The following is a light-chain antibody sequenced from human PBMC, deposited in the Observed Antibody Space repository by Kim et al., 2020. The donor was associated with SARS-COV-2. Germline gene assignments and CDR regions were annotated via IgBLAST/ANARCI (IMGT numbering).Light chain of an antibody. J-gene: IGLJ2*01. Sequence: SYELTQPSSVSVSPGQTATITCSGDILAKKYARWFRQKPGQAPVLVIYKDSERPSGIPERFSGSSSGTTVTLTISGAQVEDEADYYCYSAADNEGVFGGGTKVTVL. V-gene: IGLV3-27*01. CDR1: ILAKKY. CDR3: YSAADNEGV. CDR2: KDS.